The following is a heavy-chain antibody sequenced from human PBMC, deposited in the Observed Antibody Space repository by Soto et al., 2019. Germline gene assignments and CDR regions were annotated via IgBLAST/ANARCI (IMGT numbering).Heavy chain of an antibody. J-gene: IGHJ5*02. V-gene: IGHV3-23*01. Sequence: GRPLRLSCAALGFTFSSYAMSWVRQAPGKGLEWVSTITGGGDNTHYADSVKGRFTISRDNSKNTLSLQMNRLRVEDTAVYHCAKGRIAVAAPYNWFDPWGQGTLVTVSS. CDR1: GFTFSSYA. CDR2: ITGGGDNT. D-gene: IGHD6-19*01. CDR3: AKGRIAVAAPYNWFDP.